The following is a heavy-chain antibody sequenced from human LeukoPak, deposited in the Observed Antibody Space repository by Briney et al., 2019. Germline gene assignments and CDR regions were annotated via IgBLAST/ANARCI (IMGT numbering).Heavy chain of an antibody. CDR1: GFTFSSYS. CDR2: ISSSSSYI. J-gene: IGHJ3*02. Sequence: PGGSLRLSCAASGFTFSSYSMNWVRQAPGKGLEWVSSISSSSSYIYYADSVKGRFTTSRDNAKNSLYLQMNSLRAEDTAVYYCARFWLRAFDIWGQGTMVTVSS. V-gene: IGHV3-21*01. D-gene: IGHD3-9*01. CDR3: ARFWLRAFDI.